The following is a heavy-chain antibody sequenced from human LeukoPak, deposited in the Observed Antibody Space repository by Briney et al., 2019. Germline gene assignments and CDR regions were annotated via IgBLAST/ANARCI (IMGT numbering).Heavy chain of an antibody. CDR1: GGSISSYY. D-gene: IGHD3-10*01. J-gene: IGHJ4*02. CDR3: ARFLRGSNSNSYDY. V-gene: IGHV4-59*01. Sequence: PSETLSLTCNVSGGSISSYYWTWIRQSPGKGLEWVGDVHYREGTNYNPSLRSRVTMSVDTSKNQFSLRLSSVTAADTALYYCARFLRGSNSNSYDYWGQGVSVTVSS. CDR2: VHYREGT.